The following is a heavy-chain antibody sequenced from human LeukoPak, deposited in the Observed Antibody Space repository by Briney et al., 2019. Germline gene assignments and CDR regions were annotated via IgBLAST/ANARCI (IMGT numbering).Heavy chain of an antibody. V-gene: IGHV4-34*01. CDR3: ARVANYYYDSPGGVDY. J-gene: IGHJ4*02. CDR1: GGSFSGYY. D-gene: IGHD3-22*01. CDR2: INHSGST. Sequence: SETPSLTCAVYGGSFSGYYWSWIRQPPGKGLEWIGEINHSGSTNYNPSLKSRVTISVDTSKNQFSLKLSSVTAADTAVYYCARVANYYYDSPGGVDYWGQGTLVTVSS.